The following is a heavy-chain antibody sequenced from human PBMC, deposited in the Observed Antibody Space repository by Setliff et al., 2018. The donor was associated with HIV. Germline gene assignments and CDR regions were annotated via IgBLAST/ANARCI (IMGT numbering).Heavy chain of an antibody. CDR1: GYSFTTSG. Sequence: SVKVSCKASGYSFTTSGVSWVRQAPGQGLEWMGWINIRSGNTNYAQNFQGRVTMTTDTSTSTAYMGLRSLRSDDTAVYYCAGDEPKNTEAAPAYWGQGTLVTVSS. CDR3: AGDEPKNTEAAPAY. CDR2: INIRSGNT. V-gene: IGHV1-18*01. J-gene: IGHJ4*02. D-gene: IGHD6-6*01.